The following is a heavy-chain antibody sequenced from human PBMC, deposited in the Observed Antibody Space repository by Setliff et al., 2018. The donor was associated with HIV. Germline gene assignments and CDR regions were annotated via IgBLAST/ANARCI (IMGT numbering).Heavy chain of an antibody. D-gene: IGHD2-15*01. CDR1: GGSINNYC. CDR2: LCYTGSS. V-gene: IGHV4-59*01. J-gene: IGHJ4*02. CDR3: HSYCSGGNLNPFN. Sequence: SETLSLTCTVSGGSINNYCCSWIRQPPGKGPEWIGYLCYTGSSNYNLALKSRVTMSLDRSKSQFSLELNSVTAADTALYYCHSYCSGGNLNPFNWGQGTLVTVSS.